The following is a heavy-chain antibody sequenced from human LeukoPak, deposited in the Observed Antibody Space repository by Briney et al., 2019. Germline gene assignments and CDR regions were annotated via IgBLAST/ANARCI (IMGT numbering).Heavy chain of an antibody. CDR1: GGSISSYY. CDR3: ATQVTGGHSGYAM. CDR2: IYYSGST. D-gene: IGHD5-12*01. Sequence: SETLSLTCTVSGGSISSYYWSWIRQPPGKGLEWIGYIYYSGSTNYNPSLKSRVTISVDTSKNQFSLKLSSVTAADTAVYYCATQVTGGHSGYAMWGQGTLVTVSS. J-gene: IGHJ4*02. V-gene: IGHV4-59*08.